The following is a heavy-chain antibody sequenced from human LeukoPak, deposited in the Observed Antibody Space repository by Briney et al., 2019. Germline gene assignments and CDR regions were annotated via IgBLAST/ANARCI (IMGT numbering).Heavy chain of an antibody. CDR2: ISGSGGST. Sequence: GGSLRLSCAASGFTFSSYAMSWVRQAPGKGLEWVSAISGSGGSTYYADSVKGRFTISRDNAKNSLYLQMNSLRAEDTAVYYCARGSGRFDFDYWGQGTLVTVSS. CDR1: GFTFSSYA. V-gene: IGHV3-23*01. CDR3: ARGSGRFDFDY. D-gene: IGHD6-19*01. J-gene: IGHJ4*02.